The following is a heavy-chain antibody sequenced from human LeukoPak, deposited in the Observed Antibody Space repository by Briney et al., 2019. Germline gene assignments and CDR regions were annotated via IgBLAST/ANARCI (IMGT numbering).Heavy chain of an antibody. CDR1: GGSISTYY. CDR3: ARFLMVRGVIGHFDD. V-gene: IGHV4-59*07. Sequence: SDTLSLTCTVSGGSISTYYWSWIRQPPGKGLEWIGYIYYSGSTNYNPSLKSRVTISVDTSKNQFSLKLSSVTAADTAVYYCARFLMVRGVIGHFDDWGQGTLVTVSS. J-gene: IGHJ4*02. CDR2: IYYSGST. D-gene: IGHD3-10*01.